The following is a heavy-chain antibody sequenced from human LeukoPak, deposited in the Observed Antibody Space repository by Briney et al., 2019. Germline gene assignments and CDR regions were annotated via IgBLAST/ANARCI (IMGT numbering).Heavy chain of an antibody. D-gene: IGHD6-13*01. CDR3: ARTKQRYFDP. CDR2: INNSGST. CDR1: SGSFNGYY. Sequence: SETLSLTCAVYSGSFNGYYWSWIPHPPGKGREWSGEINNSGSTNFNPSLKSRVTISVDTSKNQFTLQLSSVTAAEAAVYFCARTKQRYFDPWGRGTLVTVSS. J-gene: IGHJ2*01. V-gene: IGHV4-34*01.